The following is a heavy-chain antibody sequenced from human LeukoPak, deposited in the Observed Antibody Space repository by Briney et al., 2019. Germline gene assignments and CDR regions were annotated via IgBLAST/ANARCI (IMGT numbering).Heavy chain of an antibody. D-gene: IGHD6-19*01. J-gene: IGHJ4*02. CDR2: IYSGGNI. Sequence: GGSLRLSCAASGFTVSSSYMSWVRQAPGKGLEWVSVIYSGGNIYYADSVKGRFTISRDNSKNTLYLQMDSLRPEDTAVYYCAKDPRTGAVSGIFYFDYWGQGTLVTLSS. CDR3: AKDPRTGAVSGIFYFDY. CDR1: GFTVSSSY. V-gene: IGHV3-66*02.